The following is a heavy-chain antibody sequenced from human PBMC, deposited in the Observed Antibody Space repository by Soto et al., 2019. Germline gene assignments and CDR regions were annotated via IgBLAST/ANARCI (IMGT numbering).Heavy chain of an antibody. CDR3: ARHLGTYYYGLPSLDY. CDR1: GYSFTSYW. V-gene: IGHV5-51*01. CDR2: IYPGDSDT. D-gene: IGHD3-10*01. J-gene: IGHJ4*01. Sequence: GESLKISCKGSGYSFTSYWIGWVRQMPGKGLEWMGIIYPGDSDTRYSPSFQGQVTISADKSISTAYLQWSRLKASDTAMYYCARHLGTYYYGLPSLDYWGHGTLVTVSS.